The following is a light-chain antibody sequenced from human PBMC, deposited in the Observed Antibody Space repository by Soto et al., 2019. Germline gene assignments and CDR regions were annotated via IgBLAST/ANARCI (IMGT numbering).Light chain of an antibody. V-gene: IGLV3-25*02. CDR2: KDS. J-gene: IGLJ1*01. Sequence: SYELAQTPSVSVSQGQTASITCSGDELSKQYVYWYQQKPGQAPVLVIYKDSERASGIPERFSASSSGTTVTLTISGVRADDEADYYCQASDDTGNYYLFGTGTKVTVL. CDR3: QASDDTGNYYL. CDR1: ELSKQY.